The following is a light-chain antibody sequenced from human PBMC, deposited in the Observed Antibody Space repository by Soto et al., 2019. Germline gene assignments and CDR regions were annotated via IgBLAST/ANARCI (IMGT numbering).Light chain of an antibody. Sequence: QSVLTQPASVSGSPGQSITISCTGTRSDVGGYNYVSWYQHHPGKAPKLLIYEVTNRPAKVSNRFSGSKSGITASLTISGLQSEDEADYYCSSYTSGSTVIFGGGTKLTVL. CDR2: EVT. J-gene: IGLJ2*01. CDR1: RSDVGGYNY. V-gene: IGLV2-14*01. CDR3: SSYTSGSTVI.